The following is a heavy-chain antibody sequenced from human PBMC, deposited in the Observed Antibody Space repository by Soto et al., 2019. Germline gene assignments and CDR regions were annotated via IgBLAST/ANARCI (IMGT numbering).Heavy chain of an antibody. D-gene: IGHD3-3*01. J-gene: IGHJ4*02. Sequence: SETLSLTCTVSNDSISSYYWSWIRQPPGKGLEWIGYVYYSGGTKYNPSLKSRLTMSLDMSKKQFSLRLTSVTAADTAVYFCARTSRLSTMIDYWGQGTQVTVSS. V-gene: IGHV4-59*01. CDR3: ARTSRLSTMIDY. CDR2: VYYSGGT. CDR1: NDSISSYY.